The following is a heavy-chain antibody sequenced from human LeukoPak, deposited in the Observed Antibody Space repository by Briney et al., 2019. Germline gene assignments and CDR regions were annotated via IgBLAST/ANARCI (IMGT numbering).Heavy chain of an antibody. V-gene: IGHV3-49*03. CDR2: IRSNTYGGTA. CDR3: TKGDYPAY. Sequence: GGSLRLSCTASGFTFGDYAMSWFRQATGKGLEWVGFIRSNTYGGTAAYAASLKGRFTISRDDSKSIAYLQMNSLKTEDTAVYYCTKGDYPAYWGQGTLATVSS. J-gene: IGHJ4*02. CDR1: GFTFGDYA.